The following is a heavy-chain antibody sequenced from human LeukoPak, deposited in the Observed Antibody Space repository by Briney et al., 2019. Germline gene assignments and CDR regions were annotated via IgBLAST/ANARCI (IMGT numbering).Heavy chain of an antibody. J-gene: IGHJ4*02. Sequence: GGSLRLSCAASGFTSSSYAMSWVRQAPGKGLEWVSAISGSGGSTYYADSVKGRFTISRDNSKNTLYLQMNSLRAEDTAVYYCAKDGSIAVAGTLGYWGQGTLVTVSS. CDR1: GFTSSSYA. CDR2: ISGSGGST. D-gene: IGHD6-19*01. CDR3: AKDGSIAVAGTLGY. V-gene: IGHV3-23*01.